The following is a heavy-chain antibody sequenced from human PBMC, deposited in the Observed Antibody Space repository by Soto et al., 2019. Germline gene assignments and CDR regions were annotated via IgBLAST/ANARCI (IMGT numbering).Heavy chain of an antibody. CDR3: AKDEGKRWLQSHAFDI. V-gene: IGHV3-30*18. Sequence: QVQLVESGGGVVQPGRSLRLSCAASGFTFSSYGMHWVRQAPGKGLEWVAVISYDGSNKYYADSVKGRFTISRDNSKNXLYLQMNSLRAEDTAVYYCAKDEGKRWLQSHAFDIWGQGTMVTVSS. CDR1: GFTFSSYG. D-gene: IGHD5-12*01. J-gene: IGHJ3*02. CDR2: ISYDGSNK.